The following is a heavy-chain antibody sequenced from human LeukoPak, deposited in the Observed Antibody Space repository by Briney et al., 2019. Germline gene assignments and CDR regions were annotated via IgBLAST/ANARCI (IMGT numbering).Heavy chain of an antibody. CDR2: IYHSGST. J-gene: IGHJ6*03. Sequence: PSQTLSLTCTVSGGSISSGGYYWSWIRQPPGKGLEWIGYIYHSGSTYYNPSLKSRVTISVDRSKNQFSLKLSSVTAADTAVYYCARVDCSSTSCYRMWDYYYMDVWGKGTTVTVSS. CDR1: GGSISSGGYY. D-gene: IGHD2-2*01. V-gene: IGHV4-30-2*01. CDR3: ARVDCSSTSCYRMWDYYYMDV.